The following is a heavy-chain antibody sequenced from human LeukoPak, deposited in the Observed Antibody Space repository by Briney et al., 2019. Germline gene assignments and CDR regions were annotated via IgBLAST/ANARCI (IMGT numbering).Heavy chain of an antibody. CDR1: GFTFSDYY. D-gene: IGHD3-10*01. Sequence: GGSLRLSCAASGFTFSDYYMSWIRQAPGKGLEWVSYISGSSKYINYADSVKGRFTISRDNAKNSLYLQMNSLRAEDTAVYYCAREFGYFGSGSYAFDYWGQGTLVTVSS. V-gene: IGHV3-11*06. J-gene: IGHJ4*02. CDR3: AREFGYFGSGSYAFDY. CDR2: ISGSSKYI.